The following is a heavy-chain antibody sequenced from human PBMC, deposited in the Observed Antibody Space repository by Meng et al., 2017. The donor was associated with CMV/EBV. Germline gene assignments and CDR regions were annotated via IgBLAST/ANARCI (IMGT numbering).Heavy chain of an antibody. J-gene: IGHJ6*02. CDR1: GFTFSSYA. D-gene: IGHD2-2*01. CDR3: AKDSRPAAMYYYGMDV. CDR2: ISGSGGST. V-gene: IGHV3-23*01. Sequence: GESLKISCAASGFTFSSYAMSWVRQAPGKGLEWVSAISGSGGSTYYADSVKGRFTISRDNSKNTLYLQMNSLRAEDTAVYYCAKDSRPAAMYYYGMDVWGQGTTVTVSS.